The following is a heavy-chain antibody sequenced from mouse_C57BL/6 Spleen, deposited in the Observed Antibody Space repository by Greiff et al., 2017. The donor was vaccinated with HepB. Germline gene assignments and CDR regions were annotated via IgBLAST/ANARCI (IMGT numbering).Heavy chain of an antibody. V-gene: IGHV3-6*01. D-gene: IGHD1-1*01. Sequence: EVQLVESGPGLVKPSQSLSLTCSVTGYSITSGYYWNWIRQFPGNKLEWMGYISYDGSNNYNPSLKNRISITRDTSKNQFFLKLNSVTTEDTATYYCARGTVVEDYFDDWGQGTTLTVSS. CDR1: GYSITSGYY. CDR2: ISYDGSN. CDR3: ARGTVVEDYFDD. J-gene: IGHJ2*01.